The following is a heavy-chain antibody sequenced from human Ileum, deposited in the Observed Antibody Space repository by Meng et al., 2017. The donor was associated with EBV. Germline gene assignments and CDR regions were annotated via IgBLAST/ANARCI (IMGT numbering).Heavy chain of an antibody. Sequence: QVQLQESGPGLVKPAXXXXXTXXVSGGSVSSGSYYWAWIRQPPGKTLEWLGSIYYSGNTNYNPSLKGRVTLSIDMSKNQFSLNLTSVTAADTAVYYCARWPRSITATGGIEHWGQGTLVTVSS. D-gene: IGHD3-10*01. CDR3: ARWPRSITATGGIEH. V-gene: IGHV4-61*01. CDR2: IYYSGNT. CDR1: GGSVSSGSYY. J-gene: IGHJ4*02.